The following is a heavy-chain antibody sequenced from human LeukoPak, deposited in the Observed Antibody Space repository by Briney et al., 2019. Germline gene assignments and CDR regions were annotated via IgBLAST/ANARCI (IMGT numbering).Heavy chain of an antibody. CDR2: ISSSSSTI. V-gene: IGHV3-48*01. Sequence: GGSLRLSCAASGFTFSSYSMNWVRQAPGKGLEWVSYISSSSSTIYYADSVKGRFTISRDNAKNSLYLQMNSLRAEDTAVYYCARDTPTYYYDSSGPDAFDIWGQGTMVTVSS. D-gene: IGHD3-22*01. CDR1: GFTFSSYS. CDR3: ARDTPTYYYDSSGPDAFDI. J-gene: IGHJ3*02.